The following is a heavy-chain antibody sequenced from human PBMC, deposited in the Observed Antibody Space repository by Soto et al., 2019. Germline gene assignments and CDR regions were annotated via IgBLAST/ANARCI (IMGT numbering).Heavy chain of an antibody. Sequence: SGPTLVKPTQTLTLTCTFSGFSLSTSGVGVGWIRQPPGKALEWLALIYWDDDKRYSPSLKSRLTITKDTSKNQVVLTMTNMDPVDTATYYCALGAGSGSYYNVVSLFDYWGQGTLVTVFS. V-gene: IGHV2-5*02. CDR2: IYWDDDK. J-gene: IGHJ4*02. D-gene: IGHD3-10*01. CDR3: ALGAGSGSYYNVVSLFDY. CDR1: GFSLSTSGVG.